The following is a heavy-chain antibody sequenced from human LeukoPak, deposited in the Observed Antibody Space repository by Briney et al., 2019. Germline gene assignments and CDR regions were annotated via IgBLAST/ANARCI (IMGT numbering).Heavy chain of an antibody. CDR2: VFHDGGA. CDR3: ARNLGKSFGL. Sequence: SETLSLTCDVSDDSVNNNNWWSWVRPSPGEGLEWIGQVFHDGGASYNPSLKSRVAISVDKSNNQFSLVLNSVTAADSAIYYCARNLGKSFGLWGRGTLVTVSS. CDR1: DDSVNNNNW. J-gene: IGHJ2*01. V-gene: IGHV4-4*02.